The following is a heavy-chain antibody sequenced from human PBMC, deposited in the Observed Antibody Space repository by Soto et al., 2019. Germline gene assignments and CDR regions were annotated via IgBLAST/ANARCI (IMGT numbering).Heavy chain of an antibody. V-gene: IGHV1-18*01. CDR2: ISAYNGNT. Sequence: ASVKVSCKASGYTFTSYGISWVRQAPGQGLEWMGWISAYNGNTNYAQKLQGRVTMTTDTSTSTAYMELRSLRSDDTAVYYCARDDVAVAGKGWFDPWGQGTLVTVSS. D-gene: IGHD6-19*01. CDR1: GYTFTSYG. J-gene: IGHJ5*02. CDR3: ARDDVAVAGKGWFDP.